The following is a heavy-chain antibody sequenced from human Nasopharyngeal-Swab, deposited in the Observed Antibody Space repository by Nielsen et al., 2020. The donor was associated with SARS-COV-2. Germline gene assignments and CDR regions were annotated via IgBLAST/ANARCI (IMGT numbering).Heavy chain of an antibody. CDR2: ISAYNGNT. CDR3: ASWGSSSGAFDY. J-gene: IGHJ4*02. D-gene: IGHD6-6*01. Sequence: WGRQAPGQGLEWMGWISAYNGNTNYAQKFQGRVTMTRDTSISTAYMELSRLRSDDTAVYYCASWGSSSGAFDYWGQGTLVTVSS. V-gene: IGHV1-2*02.